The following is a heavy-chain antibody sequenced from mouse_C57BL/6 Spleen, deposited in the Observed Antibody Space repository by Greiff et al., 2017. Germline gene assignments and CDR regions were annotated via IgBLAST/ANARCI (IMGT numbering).Heavy chain of an antibody. Sequence: VKLMESGAELVKPGASVKLSCKASGYTFTEYTIHWVKQRSGQGLEWIGWFYPGSGSIKYNEKFKDKATLTADKSSSTVYMEISRLTSEDSAVYFCARHEGGGGYFDYWGQGTTLTVSS. CDR1: GYTFTEYT. D-gene: IGHD1-1*02. V-gene: IGHV1-62-2*01. J-gene: IGHJ2*01. CDR3: ARHEGGGGYFDY. CDR2: FYPGSGSI.